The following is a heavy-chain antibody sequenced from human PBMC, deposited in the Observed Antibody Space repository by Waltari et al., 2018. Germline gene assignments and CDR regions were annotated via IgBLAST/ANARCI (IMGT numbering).Heavy chain of an antibody. CDR3: ARGNSAMVGMDV. V-gene: IGHV4-39*07. Sequence: QLQLQESGPGLVKPSETLSLTCTVSGGSISSSSYYWGWLRQPPGKGLEWIGSIYYSGSTYYNPSLKSRVTISVDTSKNQFSLKLSSVTAADTAVYYCARGNSAMVGMDVWGQGTTVTVSS. J-gene: IGHJ6*02. CDR1: GGSISSSSYY. CDR2: IYYSGST. D-gene: IGHD1-7*01.